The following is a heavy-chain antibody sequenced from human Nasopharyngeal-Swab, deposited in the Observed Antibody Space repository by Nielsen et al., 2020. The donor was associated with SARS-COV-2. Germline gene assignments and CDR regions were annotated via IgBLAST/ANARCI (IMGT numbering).Heavy chain of an antibody. J-gene: IGHJ6*03. CDR3: ARQERFYYYLDV. Sequence: GESLKISCAASGFTFSSYSMNWVRQAPGKGLEWVSSISSSSSYIYYADSVKGRFTISRDNAKNSLYLQMNSLRAEDTAVYFCARQERFYYYLDVWGKGTTVTVSS. V-gene: IGHV3-21*01. D-gene: IGHD1-1*01. CDR1: GFTFSSYS. CDR2: ISSSSSYI.